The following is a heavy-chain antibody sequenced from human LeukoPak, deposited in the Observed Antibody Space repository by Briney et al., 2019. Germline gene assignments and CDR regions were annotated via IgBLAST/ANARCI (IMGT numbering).Heavy chain of an antibody. D-gene: IGHD2-15*01. J-gene: IGHJ3*02. CDR1: GFTFSSYW. CDR2: INTDGSST. CDR3: ARRGQRDDAFDI. Sequence: PGGYLRLSCAASGFTFSSYWMHWVRQAPGKGLVWVSRINTDGSSTSYADSVKGRFTISRDNAKNSLYLQMNSLRAEDTAVYYCARRGQRDDAFDIWGQGTMVTVSS. V-gene: IGHV3-74*01.